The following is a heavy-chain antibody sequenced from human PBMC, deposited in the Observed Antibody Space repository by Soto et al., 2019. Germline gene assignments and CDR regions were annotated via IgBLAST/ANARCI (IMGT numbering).Heavy chain of an antibody. CDR1: GGSVSGGSYF. CDR2: FYYSGST. D-gene: IGHD1-1*01. V-gene: IGHV4-61*01. CDR3: AREGRMGTFDY. Sequence: SETLSLTCTVSGGSVSGGSYFWSWVRQPPGKGLEWIGYFYYSGSTKYNPSLKSQVNKLEDTSKNQFSLKLDSVTAADTAVYYCAREGRMGTFDYWGQGALVTVSS. J-gene: IGHJ4*02.